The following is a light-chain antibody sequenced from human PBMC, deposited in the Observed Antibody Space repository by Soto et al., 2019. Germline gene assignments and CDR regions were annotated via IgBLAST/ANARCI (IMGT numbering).Light chain of an antibody. CDR2: DAS. Sequence: EIVLTQSPATMYFSPGERATLSCRASQRFSSYLAWYQQKPGQAPRLHIDDASNRATGIPARFSGSGSGTDFTLPISSLEPEDFAVYYCQQRSNWPKTFGQGTKLEIK. CDR3: QQRSNWPKT. CDR1: QRFSSY. V-gene: IGKV3-11*01. J-gene: IGKJ2*01.